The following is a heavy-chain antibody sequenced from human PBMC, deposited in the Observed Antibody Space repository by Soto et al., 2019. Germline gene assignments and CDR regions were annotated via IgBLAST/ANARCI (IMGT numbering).Heavy chain of an antibody. D-gene: IGHD1-26*01. V-gene: IGHV3-21*01. CDR2: ISTTSTYI. CDR3: ALDGIVGTTDFFDY. J-gene: IGHJ4*02. Sequence: PGGSLRLSCAGSGFIFSGYSMNWVRQAPGKGLEWVSSISTTSTYIYYADSVKGRFTVSRDNAKNSLYLQMTGLRPEDTAMYYCALDGIVGTTDFFDYWGQGTLVTLSS. CDR1: GFIFSGYS.